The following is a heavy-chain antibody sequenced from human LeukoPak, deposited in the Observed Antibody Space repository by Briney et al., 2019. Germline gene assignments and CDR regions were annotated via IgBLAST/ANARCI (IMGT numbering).Heavy chain of an antibody. Sequence: ASVKVSCKVSGYTLTELSMHWLRQAPGKGLEWMGGFDPENGETIYAQKFQGRVTMTEDTSTDTAYMELSSLRSEDMAVYYCVIAAAGLDYWGQGTLVTVSS. CDR3: VIAAAGLDY. CDR1: GYTLTELS. CDR2: FDPENGET. V-gene: IGHV1-24*01. D-gene: IGHD6-13*01. J-gene: IGHJ4*02.